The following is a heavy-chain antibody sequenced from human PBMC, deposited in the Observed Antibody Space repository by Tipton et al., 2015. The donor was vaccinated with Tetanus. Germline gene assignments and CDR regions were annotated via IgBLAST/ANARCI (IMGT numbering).Heavy chain of an antibody. J-gene: IGHJ6*02. V-gene: IGHV3-7*01. CDR2: IKQDGSEK. CDR1: GFTVSSNY. CDR3: ARDLKGGYYYYGMDV. Sequence: SLRLSCAASGFTVSSNYMSWVRQAPGKGLEWVANIKQDGSEKYYVDSVKGRFTISRDNAKNSLYLQMNSLRAEDTAVYYCARDLKGGYYYYGMDVWGQGTTVTVSS. D-gene: IGHD3-16*01.